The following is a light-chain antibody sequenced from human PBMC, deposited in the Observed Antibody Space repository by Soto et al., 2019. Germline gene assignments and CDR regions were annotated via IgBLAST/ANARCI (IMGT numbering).Light chain of an antibody. CDR3: SSFTFSTFGV. Sequence: QSVLTQPASVSGSPGQSITISCIGSGSDIGTYNYVSWYQQHPGKAPKLLIYAVSNRPSGVSSRFSGSKSGITASLTISGLQAEDEADYYCSSFTFSTFGVLGTGIKVTVL. V-gene: IGLV2-14*01. CDR2: AVS. J-gene: IGLJ1*01. CDR1: GSDIGTYNY.